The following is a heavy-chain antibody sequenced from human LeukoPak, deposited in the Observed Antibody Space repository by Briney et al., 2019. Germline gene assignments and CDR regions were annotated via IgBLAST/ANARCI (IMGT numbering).Heavy chain of an antibody. Sequence: GGSLRLSCAASGFTFSSYAMSWVRQPPGRGREGASAISGSGGSTYYADSVKGRFTISRDNSKNTLYLQMNSLRAEDTAVYYCAKERGAAAVAYFDYWGQGTLVTVSS. J-gene: IGHJ4*02. V-gene: IGHV3-23*01. CDR2: ISGSGGST. CDR1: GFTFSSYA. D-gene: IGHD6-13*01. CDR3: AKERGAAAVAYFDY.